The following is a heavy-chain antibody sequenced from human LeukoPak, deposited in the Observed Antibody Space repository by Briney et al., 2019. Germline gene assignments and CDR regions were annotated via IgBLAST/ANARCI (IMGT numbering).Heavy chain of an antibody. CDR3: ARYSGTFSNSHFDC. CDR2: ISSSSTTI. D-gene: IGHD1-26*01. V-gene: IGHV3-48*01. J-gene: IGHJ4*02. CDR1: GFTFSNYW. Sequence: GGSLRLSCAASGFTFSNYWMSWVRQAPGKGLECVSYISSSSTTIYYADSVKGRFTISRDNAKNSLYLQMNSLRAEDTAVYYCARYSGTFSNSHFDCWGQGTLVTVSS.